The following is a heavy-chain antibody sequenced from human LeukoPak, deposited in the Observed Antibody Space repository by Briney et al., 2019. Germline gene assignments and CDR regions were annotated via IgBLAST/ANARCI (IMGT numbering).Heavy chain of an antibody. J-gene: IGHJ4*02. CDR1: GFTFSNYA. D-gene: IGHD2-15*01. Sequence: GGSLRLSCAASGFTFSNYAMHWVRQAPGKGLEWVSSISSSSSYIYYADSVKGRFTISRDNAKNSLYLQMNSLRAEDTAVYYCARDAVVVVAASGPGYYFDYWGQGTLATVSS. CDR3: ARDAVVVVAASGPGYYFDY. V-gene: IGHV3-21*01. CDR2: ISSSSSYI.